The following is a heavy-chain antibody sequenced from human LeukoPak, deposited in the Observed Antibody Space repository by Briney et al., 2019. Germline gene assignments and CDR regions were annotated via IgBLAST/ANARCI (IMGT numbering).Heavy chain of an antibody. V-gene: IGHV3-48*03. CDR3: ARLSRSAPNWFDP. CDR1: GFTFSSYE. CDR2: ISSSGSTI. Sequence: GGSLRLSCAASGFTFSSYEMNWVRQAPGKGLEWVSYISSSGSTIYYADSVKGRFTISRDNAKNSLYLQMNSLRAEDTAVYYCARLSRSAPNWFDPWGQGTLVTVSS. J-gene: IGHJ5*02.